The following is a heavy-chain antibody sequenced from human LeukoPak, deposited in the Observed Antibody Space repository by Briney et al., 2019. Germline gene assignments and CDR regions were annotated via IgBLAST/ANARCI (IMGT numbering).Heavy chain of an antibody. CDR3: AKDLYDSSGSRYDY. CDR2: MSESGSST. CDR1: GFTFSNYA. V-gene: IGHV3-23*01. J-gene: IGHJ4*02. D-gene: IGHD3-22*01. Sequence: PGGSLRLSCAASGFTFSNYATSWVSQAPGKGLEWVAAMSESGSSTWYADSVKGRLTISRGNSKNTLFLQMNSLRAEDTAVYYCAKDLYDSSGSRYDYWGQGTLVTVSS.